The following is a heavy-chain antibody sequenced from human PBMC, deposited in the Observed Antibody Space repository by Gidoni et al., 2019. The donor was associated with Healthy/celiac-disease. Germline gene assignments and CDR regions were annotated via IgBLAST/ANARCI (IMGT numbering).Heavy chain of an antibody. CDR1: GWSFSGYY. V-gene: IGHV4-34*01. CDR3: ASFAENLNWFDP. Sequence: QVQLQQWGAGLLKPSETLSLTCAVYGWSFSGYYWSWIRQPPGKGLEWIGEINHSGSTNYNPSLKSRVTISVDTSKNQFSLKLSSVTAADTAVYYCASFAENLNWFDPWGQGTLVTVSS. CDR2: INHSGST. J-gene: IGHJ5*02.